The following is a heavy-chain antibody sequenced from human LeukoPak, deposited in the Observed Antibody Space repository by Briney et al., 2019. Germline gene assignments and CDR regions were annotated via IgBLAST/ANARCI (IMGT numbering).Heavy chain of an antibody. Sequence: PSETLSLTCTVSGGSISSYCWSWIRQPPGKGLEWIGYIYYSGSTNYNPSLKSRVTISVDTSKNQFSLKLSSVTAADTAVYYCARAVYLTPAACTFFDYWGQGTLVTVSS. D-gene: IGHD6-13*01. J-gene: IGHJ4*02. V-gene: IGHV4-59*01. CDR3: ARAVYLTPAACTFFDY. CDR2: IYYSGST. CDR1: GGSISSYC.